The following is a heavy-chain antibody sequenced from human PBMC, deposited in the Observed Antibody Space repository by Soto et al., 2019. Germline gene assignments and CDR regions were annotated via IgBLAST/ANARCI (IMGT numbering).Heavy chain of an antibody. CDR3: ARLRGDLIAARLDYYGMDV. Sequence: PSETLCLTCTGSGGSISSRSYYWGWSRQPPGKGLEWIGSIYYSGSTYYNPSLKSRVTISVDTSKNQFSLKLSSVTAADTAVYYCARLRGDLIAARLDYYGMDVWGQGTTVT. CDR1: GGSISSRSYY. D-gene: IGHD6-6*01. J-gene: IGHJ6*02. V-gene: IGHV4-39*01. CDR2: IYYSGST.